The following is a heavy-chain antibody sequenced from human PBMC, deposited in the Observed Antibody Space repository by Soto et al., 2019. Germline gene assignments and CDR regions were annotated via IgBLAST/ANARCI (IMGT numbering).Heavy chain of an antibody. CDR1: GYTFTSYG. Sequence: QVQLVQSGAEVKKPGAPVKVSCKASGYTFTSYGISWVRQAPGQGLEWMGWISAYNGNTNYAQKLQGRVTMTTDTATSTAYMELRSLRSDDTAVYYCARAKRLSLGGSYRGGFDYWGQGTLVTVSS. D-gene: IGHD1-26*01. J-gene: IGHJ4*02. CDR3: ARAKRLSLGGSYRGGFDY. CDR2: ISAYNGNT. V-gene: IGHV1-18*01.